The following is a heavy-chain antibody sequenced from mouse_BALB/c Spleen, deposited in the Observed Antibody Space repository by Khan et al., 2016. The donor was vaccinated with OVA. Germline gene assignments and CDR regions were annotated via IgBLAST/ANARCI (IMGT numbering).Heavy chain of an antibody. D-gene: IGHD4-1*01. Sequence: QVQLQQSGAELMKPGASVKISCKATGYTFSNYWIEWLKQRPGHGLEWIGEILPGSGSTNYNAKFKGKATFTADTSSNTAYMQLSSLTSEDSAVYCWAPNWFWFAYWGQGTLVTVSA. CDR3: APNWFWFAY. V-gene: IGHV1-9*01. CDR1: GYTFSNYW. J-gene: IGHJ3*01. CDR2: ILPGSGST.